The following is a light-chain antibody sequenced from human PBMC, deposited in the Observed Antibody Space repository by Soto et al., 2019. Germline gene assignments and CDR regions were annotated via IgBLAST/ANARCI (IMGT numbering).Light chain of an antibody. CDR1: QSVSSSF. V-gene: IGKV3-20*01. J-gene: IGKJ2*01. Sequence: EIVLTQSPGTLSLSPGERATLSCRASQSVSSSFLAWYQQKPGQAPRLLIYGASSRATGIPDRFSGSGSGTDFTVTISSLQTEEFAVYYCQQYGSSPRTFGQRTKLESK. CDR3: QQYGSSPRT. CDR2: GAS.